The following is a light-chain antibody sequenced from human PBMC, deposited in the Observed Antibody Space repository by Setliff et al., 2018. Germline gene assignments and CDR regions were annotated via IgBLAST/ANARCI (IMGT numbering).Light chain of an antibody. CDR1: NNDVGYYDF. J-gene: IGLJ1*01. CDR2: DVH. Sequence: QSVLTQPRSVSGAPGQSVTISCSGTNNDVGYYDFVSWYQQHPHKAPKLIIFDVHTRPSGIPDRFSGSKSGSAASLTISGLQTEDEADYYCCSYTVTDTYVFGTGTKSPS. V-gene: IGLV2-11*01. CDR3: CSYTVTDTYV.